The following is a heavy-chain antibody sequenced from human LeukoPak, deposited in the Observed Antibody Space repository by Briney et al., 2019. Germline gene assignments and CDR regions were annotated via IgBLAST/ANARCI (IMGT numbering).Heavy chain of an antibody. D-gene: IGHD3-22*01. CDR1: GYTLTELS. V-gene: IGHV1-24*01. CDR3: ATTPLGYYDSSGYYFDY. J-gene: IGHJ4*02. CDR2: FDPEDGET. Sequence: AAVKVSCKVSGYTLTELSMHWVRQAPGKGLEWMGGFDPEDGETIYAQKFQGRVTMTEDTSTDTAYMELSSLRSEDTAVYYCATTPLGYYDSSGYYFDYWGQGTLVTVSS.